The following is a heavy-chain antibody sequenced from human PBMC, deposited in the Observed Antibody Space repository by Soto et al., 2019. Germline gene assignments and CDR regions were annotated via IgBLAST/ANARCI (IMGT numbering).Heavy chain of an antibody. CDR3: VRDRGYTGYDLEY. D-gene: IGHD5-12*01. J-gene: IGHJ4*02. CDR2: INSGSSTI. V-gene: IGHV3-48*02. Sequence: EVQLVESGGGLVQPGGSLRLSCAASGFTFRSYAMNCVRQATGKGLEWVSDINSGSSTIYYADSAKGRFSISRDNAKNSLYLQMNSLRDEDTAVYFCVRDRGYTGYDLEYWGQGALVTVSS. CDR1: GFTFRSYA.